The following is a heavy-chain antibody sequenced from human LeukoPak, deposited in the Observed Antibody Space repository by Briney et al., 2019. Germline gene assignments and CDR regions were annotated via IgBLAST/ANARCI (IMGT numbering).Heavy chain of an antibody. CDR3: ARFEGGTMSYYYYYMDV. D-gene: IGHD1-1*01. J-gene: IGHJ6*03. Sequence: LPSETLSLTCAVSGASITSNNWWWSWVRQAPGKGLEWVSYIHLSGTPTHYADPVKGRFSISRDNVKSSLYLQMDNLRAEDTAVYYCARFEGGTMSYYYYYMDVWGKGTTVTVSS. CDR1: GASITSNN. CDR2: IHLSGTPT. V-gene: IGHV3-48*04.